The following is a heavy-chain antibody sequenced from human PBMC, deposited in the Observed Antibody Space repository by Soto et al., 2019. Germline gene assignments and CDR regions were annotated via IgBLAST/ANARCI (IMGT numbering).Heavy chain of an antibody. V-gene: IGHV1-69*06. Sequence: GXSVKVSCKASGGTFRTHAIMWVRQAPVHGLEWMGGIIPISGTTYYTQKFQARVTITADKPTSTAFMELSSLKSDDTAVFYCARGYCSGGNCYSGMDVWGQGTMVTVSS. CDR3: ARGYCSGGNCYSGMDV. CDR2: IIPISGTT. D-gene: IGHD2-15*01. CDR1: GGTFRTHA. J-gene: IGHJ6*02.